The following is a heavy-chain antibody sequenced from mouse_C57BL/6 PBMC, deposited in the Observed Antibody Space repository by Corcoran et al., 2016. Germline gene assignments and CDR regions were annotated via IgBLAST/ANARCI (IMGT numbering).Heavy chain of an antibody. CDR1: GYTFTRYG. Sequence: QVQLPQSGAELARPGASMKLSCTASGYTFTRYGISRVTQPTGQGLEWIGEIYPRSGTTYYNEKFKGKATLTADKSSSTAYMELHSRTSEDSAVYFCARERVYGSSRHYDAMDYLGQGTSVTVSS. V-gene: IGHV1-81*01. J-gene: IGHJ4*01. CDR3: ARERVYGSSRHYDAMDY. CDR2: IYPRSGTT. D-gene: IGHD1-1*01.